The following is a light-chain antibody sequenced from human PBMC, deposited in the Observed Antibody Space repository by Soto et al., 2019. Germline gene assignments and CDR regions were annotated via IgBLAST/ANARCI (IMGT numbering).Light chain of an antibody. J-gene: IGKJ1*01. CDR3: QQYGGYSWT. Sequence: DIQMTQSPSTLSASVGDRITISCRASQTISHWLAWYQQKPGKAPNLLIYGVSNSASGVPSRFSGTGSGTEFTLTISSLRPDDFATYNCQQYGGYSWTFGHGTKVEIK. CDR1: QTISHW. CDR2: GVS. V-gene: IGKV1-5*03.